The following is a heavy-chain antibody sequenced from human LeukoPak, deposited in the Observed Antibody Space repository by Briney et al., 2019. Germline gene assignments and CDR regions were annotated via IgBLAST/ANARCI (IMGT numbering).Heavy chain of an antibody. CDR2: IRGKADGGTP. J-gene: IGHJ4*02. CDR3: TTARRASSSLDY. CDR1: GLTFSSAW. V-gene: IGHV3-15*01. D-gene: IGHD5-24*01. Sequence: GGSLRPSCTASGLTFSSAWMSWVRQAPGQGLEWIGHIRGKADGGTPDYAAPVKGKFTISRDDSKSTLFLQMDSLQIEDTAVYYCTTARRASSSLDYWGQGTLVTVSS.